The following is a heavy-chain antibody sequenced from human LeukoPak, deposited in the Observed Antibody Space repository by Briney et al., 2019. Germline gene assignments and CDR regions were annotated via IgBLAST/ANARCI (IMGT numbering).Heavy chain of an antibody. CDR2: ISSSNGHI. V-gene: IGHV3-21*01. CDR3: ARELASIAARVTTPCRNYYYYYYMDV. J-gene: IGHJ6*03. Sequence: SGGSLRLSCAASGFTFSRYSMKGVGPAPGKGVEWVSSISSSNGHIEYADHGKGRFTIYRDNAKNSMYLQMNSLRAEDTAVYYCARELASIAARVTTPCRNYYYYYYMDVWGKGTTVTVSS. CDR1: GFTFSRYS. D-gene: IGHD6-6*01.